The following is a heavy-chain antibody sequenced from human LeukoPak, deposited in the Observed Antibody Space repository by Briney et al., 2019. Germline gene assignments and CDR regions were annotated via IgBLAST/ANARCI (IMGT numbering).Heavy chain of an antibody. CDR3: ARDSSGYPRDASDY. J-gene: IGHJ4*02. V-gene: IGHV1-18*01. D-gene: IGHD3-22*01. CDR1: GYTFTNYG. Sequence: GASVKVSCKASGYTFTNYGINWVRQAPGQGLEWMGWISAYNGNINYAQKVQGRVTMTTDTSTSTAYMELRSLRSDDTAVYYCARDSSGYPRDASDYWGQGTLVTVSS. CDR2: ISAYNGNI.